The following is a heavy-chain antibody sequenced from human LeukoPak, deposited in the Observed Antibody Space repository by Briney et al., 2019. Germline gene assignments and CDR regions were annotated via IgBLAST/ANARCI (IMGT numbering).Heavy chain of an antibody. J-gene: IGHJ4*02. CDR1: GITFSDAW. CDR3: AREPFWSGYYSNLHFDY. D-gene: IGHD3-3*01. CDR2: ISSSGKYI. Sequence: GGSLRLSCAASGITFSDAWMSWVRQAPGKGLEWVSSISSSGKYIYYADSVKGRFTISRDNAKNSLYLQMNSLRAEDTAVYYCAREPFWSGYYSNLHFDYWGQGTLVTVSS. V-gene: IGHV3-21*01.